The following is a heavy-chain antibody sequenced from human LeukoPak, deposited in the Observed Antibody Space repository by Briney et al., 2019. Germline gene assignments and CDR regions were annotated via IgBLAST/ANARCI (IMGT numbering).Heavy chain of an antibody. V-gene: IGHV4-59*01. J-gene: IGHJ4*02. Sequence: SETLSLTCTVSGGSISSYYWSWIRQPPGTGLEWIGYIYYSGSTNYNPSLKSRVTISLDTSKNQFSLKLSSVTAADTAVYYCARGVTPGYSSSWHFDYWGQGTLVTVSS. D-gene: IGHD6-13*01. CDR3: ARGVTPGYSSSWHFDY. CDR2: IYYSGST. CDR1: GGSISSYY.